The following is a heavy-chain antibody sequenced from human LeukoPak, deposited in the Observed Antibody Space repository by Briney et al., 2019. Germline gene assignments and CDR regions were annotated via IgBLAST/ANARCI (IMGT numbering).Heavy chain of an antibody. CDR3: ARDVRGQWLVQGIDY. Sequence: PSQTLSLTCTVSGGSISSGDYFWSWIRQDPGKGLEWIGYIYYSGSTYYNPSLKSRVAISVDTSKNQFSLTVSSVTAADTAVYYCARDVRGQWLVQGIDYWGQGTLVTVSS. CDR1: GGSISSGDYF. D-gene: IGHD6-19*01. CDR2: IYYSGST. V-gene: IGHV4-31*03. J-gene: IGHJ4*02.